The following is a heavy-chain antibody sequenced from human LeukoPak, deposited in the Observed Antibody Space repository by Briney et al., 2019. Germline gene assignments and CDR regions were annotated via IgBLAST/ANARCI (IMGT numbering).Heavy chain of an antibody. CDR1: GFTFSTYG. CDR3: ANAVY. CDR2: IRGRGIGT. Sequence: GGSLRLSCVASGFTFSTYGLSWVRQAPGKGLEWVSAIRGRGIGTFYADSVMGRFTISRDNSKNTLYLQMNSLRAEDTAVYYCANAVYWGQGTLVTVSS. V-gene: IGHV3-23*01. J-gene: IGHJ4*02.